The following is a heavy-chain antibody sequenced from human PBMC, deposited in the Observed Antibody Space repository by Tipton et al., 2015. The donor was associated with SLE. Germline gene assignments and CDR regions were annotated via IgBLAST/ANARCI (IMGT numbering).Heavy chain of an antibody. CDR2: ISGFGGGT. J-gene: IGHJ4*02. CDR1: GFTFSSYA. V-gene: IGHV3-23*01. D-gene: IGHD6-19*01. Sequence: GSLRLSCAASGFTFSSYAMAWVRQAPGKGLQWVSTISGFGGGTYYADSIKGRFTVSRDDSKNTLYLQMNSLRAEDTAVYYCARDLSGWYGLDYWGQGTLVTVSS. CDR3: ARDLSGWYGLDY.